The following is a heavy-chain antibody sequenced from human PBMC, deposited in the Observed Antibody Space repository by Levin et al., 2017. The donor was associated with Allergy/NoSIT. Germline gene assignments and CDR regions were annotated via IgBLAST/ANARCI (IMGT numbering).Heavy chain of an antibody. Sequence: AGGSLRLSCAASGFTFDDYGMSWVRQAPGKGLEWVSGINWNGGSTGYADSVKGRFTISRDNAKNSLYLQMNSLRAEDTALYYCARGFNSGYDSGSDYWGQGTLVTVSS. CDR1: GFTFDDYG. CDR3: ARGFNSGYDSGSDY. D-gene: IGHD5-12*01. CDR2: INWNGGST. V-gene: IGHV3-20*04. J-gene: IGHJ4*02.